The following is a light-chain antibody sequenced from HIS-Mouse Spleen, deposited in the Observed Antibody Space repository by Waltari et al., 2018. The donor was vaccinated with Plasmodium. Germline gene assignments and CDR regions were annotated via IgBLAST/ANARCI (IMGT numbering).Light chain of an antibody. J-gene: IGLJ2*01. CDR1: NIGSKS. CDR2: EDS. V-gene: IGLV3-21*03. Sequence: SYVLTQPPSVSVAPGKTARLTCGGNNIGSKSVHWYQQKPGQAPVLVVYEDSDRPSGIPERFSGSNSGNTATLTISRVEAGDEADYYCQVWDSSSDHPVVFGGGTKLTVL. CDR3: QVWDSSSDHPVV.